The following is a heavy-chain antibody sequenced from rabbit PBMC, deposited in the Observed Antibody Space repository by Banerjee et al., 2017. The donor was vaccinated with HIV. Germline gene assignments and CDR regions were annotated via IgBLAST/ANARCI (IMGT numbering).Heavy chain of an antibody. D-gene: IGHD2-1*01. CDR2: IYTVSGST. CDR1: GFSFSSSYF. V-gene: IGHV1S45*01. CDR3: ARGNFTNGVWPSYFNL. Sequence: QQQLEESGGGLVKPGGTLTLTCTASGFSFSSSYFMCWVRQAPGKGLEWIACIYTVSGSTYYVSWAKGRFTISKTSSTTVTLQMTSLTPADTATYFCARGNFTNGVWPSYFNLWGQGTLVTVS. J-gene: IGHJ4*01.